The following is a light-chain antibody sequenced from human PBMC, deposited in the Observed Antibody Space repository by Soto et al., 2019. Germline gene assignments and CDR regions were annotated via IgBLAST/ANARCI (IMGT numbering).Light chain of an antibody. CDR1: SDSIASNY. Sequence: NFVLTQPHSVSESPGKTVTISCTRSSDSIASNYVQWYQQRPGSAPTTVIYEDNQRPSGVPDRFSGSIDSSSNSASLTISGLKTEDEADYYCQSYDSSNPHVVFGGGTKLTVL. CDR2: EDN. CDR3: QSYDSSNPHVV. V-gene: IGLV6-57*04. J-gene: IGLJ2*01.